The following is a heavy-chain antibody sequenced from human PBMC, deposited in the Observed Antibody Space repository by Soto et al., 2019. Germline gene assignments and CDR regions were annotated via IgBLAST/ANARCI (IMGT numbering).Heavy chain of an antibody. D-gene: IGHD2-8*01. CDR1: GGTFSSYA. CDR3: EMVYAIRGSVIDY. CDR2: IIPIFGTA. J-gene: IGHJ4*02. Sequence: QVQLVQSGAEVKKPGSSVKVSCKASGGTFSSYAISWVRQAPGQGLEWMGGIIPIFGTANYAQKFQGRVTTTADESTSIAYMELSSLRSEDTAVYYCEMVYAIRGSVIDYWGQGTLVTVSS. V-gene: IGHV1-69*01.